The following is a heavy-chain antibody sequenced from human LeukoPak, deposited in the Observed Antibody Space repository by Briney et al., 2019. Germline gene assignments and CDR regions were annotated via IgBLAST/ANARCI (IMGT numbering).Heavy chain of an antibody. CDR2: INHSGST. CDR1: GGSFSGYY. Sequence: SETLSLTCAVYGGSFSGYYWSWIRQPPGKGLEWIGEINHSGSTNYNPSLKSRVTISVDTSKNQFSLKLSSVTAADTAVYYCARARKSRYFDWLNFDYWGQGTLVTVSS. D-gene: IGHD3-9*01. V-gene: IGHV4-34*01. CDR3: ARARKSRYFDWLNFDY. J-gene: IGHJ4*02.